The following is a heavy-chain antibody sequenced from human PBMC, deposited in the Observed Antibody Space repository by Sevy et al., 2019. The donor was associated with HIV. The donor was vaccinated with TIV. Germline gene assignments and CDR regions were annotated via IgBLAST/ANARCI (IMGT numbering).Heavy chain of an antibody. CDR3: ARDSNSGYYYYYAMDV. D-gene: IGHD1-26*01. CDR1: GFIFSNYA. CDR2: ISYDGINK. V-gene: IGHV3-30-3*01. Sequence: GRSLRLSCAASGFIFSNYAMHWVRQAPGKGLEWVAVISYDGINKYYADSVKGRFTISRDNSKNTLYVQMNSLRAEDTAVYYCARDSNSGYYYYYAMDVWGQGTTLTVSS. J-gene: IGHJ6*02.